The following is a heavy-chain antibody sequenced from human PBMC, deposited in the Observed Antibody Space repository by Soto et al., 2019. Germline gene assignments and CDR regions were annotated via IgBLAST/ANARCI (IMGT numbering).Heavy chain of an antibody. D-gene: IGHD1-26*01. CDR3: AKRKYSYSSPLYYFDF. CDR1: GFTFSTFA. Sequence: PGGSLRLSCAASGFTFSTFAMSWVRQAPGKGLEWVSTISPSGADTGYADSVEGRFTISRDNSKNTLFLQMNSLRAEDTAIYYCAKRKYSYSSPLYYFDFWGQGALVTVSS. V-gene: IGHV3-23*01. CDR2: ISPSGADT. J-gene: IGHJ4*02.